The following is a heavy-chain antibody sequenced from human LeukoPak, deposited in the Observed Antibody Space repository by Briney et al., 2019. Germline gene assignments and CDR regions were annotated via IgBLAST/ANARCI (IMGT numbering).Heavy chain of an antibody. CDR3: ARDNDYCGGDCYSRSYWYFDL. V-gene: IGHV1-18*01. Sequence: ASVTVSCKASVYTFTSYGISWVRQAPGQGLEWMRWISAYNGNTNYAQKLQGRVTMTTDTSTSTAYMELRSLRSDDTAVYYCARDNDYCGGDCYSRSYWYFDLWGRGTLVTVSS. D-gene: IGHD2-21*02. CDR1: VYTFTSYG. CDR2: ISAYNGNT. J-gene: IGHJ2*01.